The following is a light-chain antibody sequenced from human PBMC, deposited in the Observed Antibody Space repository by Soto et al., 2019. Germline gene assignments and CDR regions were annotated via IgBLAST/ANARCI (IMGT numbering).Light chain of an antibody. J-gene: IGKJ1*01. CDR3: QQYGSSPWT. CDR2: GAS. Sequence: EIALTQSPGTLSLSPGERATLPCRASQSVSSSYLAWYQQKPGQAPRLLIYGASSRATGIPDRFSGSGSGTDFTLTISRLEPEDFAVYYCQQYGSSPWTFGQGTKVDIK. CDR1: QSVSSSY. V-gene: IGKV3-20*01.